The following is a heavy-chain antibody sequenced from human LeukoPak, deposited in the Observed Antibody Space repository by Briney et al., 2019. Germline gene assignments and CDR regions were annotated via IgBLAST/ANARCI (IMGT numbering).Heavy chain of an antibody. V-gene: IGHV1-69*05. CDR1: GGTFSSYA. D-gene: IGHD2-15*01. CDR3: ARGTYCSGGSCYSADY. Sequence: SVKVSCKASGGTFSSYAISWVRQAPGQGREWMGGIIPIFGTANYAQKFQGRVTITTDESTSTAYTELSSLRSEDTAVYYCARGTYCSGGSCYSADYWGQGTLVTVSS. CDR2: IIPIFGTA. J-gene: IGHJ4*02.